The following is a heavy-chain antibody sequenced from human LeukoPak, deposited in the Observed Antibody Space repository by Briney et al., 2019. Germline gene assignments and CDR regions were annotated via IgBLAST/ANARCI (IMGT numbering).Heavy chain of an antibody. Sequence: PGRALRISCAAPGFTLSSYGMHRGRPAPRQGAEGGAGILYDGNNKYYADSVKGRFTISRDNSKNTLYLQMNSLRAEDTAVYYCAKLRAPHYDYVWGSYHPQNWFDPWGQGTLVTVSS. CDR2: ILYDGNNK. J-gene: IGHJ5*02. CDR1: GFTLSSYG. CDR3: AKLRAPHYDYVWGSYHPQNWFDP. D-gene: IGHD3-16*02. V-gene: IGHV3-30*18.